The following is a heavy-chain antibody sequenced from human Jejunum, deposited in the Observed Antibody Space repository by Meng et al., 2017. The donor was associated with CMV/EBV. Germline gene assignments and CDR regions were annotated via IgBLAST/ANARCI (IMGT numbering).Heavy chain of an antibody. CDR2: ISSSSSYI. CDR3: AREDNWNYGWFDP. D-gene: IGHD1-7*01. V-gene: IGHV3-21*01. CDR1: GFTFSSYS. Sequence: SGFTFSSYSMTWVRQAPGKGLEWVSFISSSSSYIYYADSVKGRFTISRDNAKNSLFLQMNSLRAEDTAVYYCAREDNWNYGWFDPWGQGTLVTVSS. J-gene: IGHJ5*02.